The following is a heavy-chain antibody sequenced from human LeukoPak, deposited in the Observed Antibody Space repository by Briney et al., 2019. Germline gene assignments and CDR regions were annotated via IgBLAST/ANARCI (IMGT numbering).Heavy chain of an antibody. CDR2: ISSSGSTI. CDR1: GFTSSSYE. D-gene: IGHD2-2*01. CDR3: ARDGPVACSSTSCYADYFDY. J-gene: IGHJ4*02. V-gene: IGHV3-48*03. Sequence: GGSLRLSCAASGFTSSSYEMNWVRQAPGKGLEWVSYISSSGSTIYYADSVKGRFTISRDNAKNSLYLQMNSLRAEDTAVYYCARDGPVACSSTSCYADYFDYWGQGTLVTVSS.